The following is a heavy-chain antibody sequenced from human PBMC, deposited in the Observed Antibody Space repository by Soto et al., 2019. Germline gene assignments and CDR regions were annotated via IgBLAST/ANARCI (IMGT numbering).Heavy chain of an antibody. CDR1: GFTFSSYG. J-gene: IGHJ4*02. CDR2: IWYDGSNK. Sequence: QVQLVESGGGVVQPGRSLRLSCAASGFTFSSYGMHWVRQAPGKGLVWVAVIWYDGSNKYYADSVKGRFTISRDNSKNTLYLQMNSLRAEDTAVYYCARDLSSSAFDYWGQGTLVTVSS. CDR3: ARDLSSSAFDY. V-gene: IGHV3-33*01. D-gene: IGHD6-6*01.